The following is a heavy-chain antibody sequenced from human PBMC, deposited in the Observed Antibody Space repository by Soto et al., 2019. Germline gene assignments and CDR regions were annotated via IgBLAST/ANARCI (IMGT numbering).Heavy chain of an antibody. CDR2: ISAYNGNT. CDR1: GYAFTSYG. Sequence: QVQLVQSGAEVKKPGASVKVSCKASGYAFTSYGISWVRQAPGQGLEWMGWISAYNGNTNYAQKLQGRVTMTTDTSTSTAYMELRSLRSDDTAVYYCARLEWELTHEGYYYYGMDVWGQGTTVTVSS. J-gene: IGHJ6*02. V-gene: IGHV1-18*01. D-gene: IGHD1-26*01. CDR3: ARLEWELTHEGYYYYGMDV.